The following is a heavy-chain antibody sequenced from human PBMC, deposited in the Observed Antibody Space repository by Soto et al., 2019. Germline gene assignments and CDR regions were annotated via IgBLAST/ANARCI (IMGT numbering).Heavy chain of an antibody. CDR3: AIEKVGPTSIHVFDI. Sequence: LSLTCTVSGGSISSYYWSWIRQPPGKGLEWVSYIMPGSSHIFYAVSVKGRFTISRDNAKNSLYLQMNSLRAEDTSVYYCAIEKVGPTSIHVFDIWGQGTMVTVSS. CDR2: IMPGSSHI. V-gene: IGHV3-11*06. J-gene: IGHJ3*02. D-gene: IGHD1-26*01. CDR1: GGSISSYY.